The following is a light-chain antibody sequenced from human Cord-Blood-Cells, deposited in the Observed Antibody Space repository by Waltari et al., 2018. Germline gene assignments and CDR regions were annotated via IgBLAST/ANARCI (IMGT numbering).Light chain of an antibody. V-gene: IGKV3-20*01. J-gene: IGKJ4*01. Sequence: EIVLMQSPGTLSLSPGDRATLSCRASQSVSSSYLALYQQKPGQAPRLLIYGASSRATGIPDRFSGSGSGTDFTLTISRLEPEDFAVYYCQQYGSSPLTFGGGTKVEIK. CDR3: QQYGSSPLT. CDR2: GAS. CDR1: QSVSSSY.